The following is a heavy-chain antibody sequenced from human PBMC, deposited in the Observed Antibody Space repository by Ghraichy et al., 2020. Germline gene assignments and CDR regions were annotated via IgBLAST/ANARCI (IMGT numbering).Heavy chain of an antibody. J-gene: IGHJ3*02. Sequence: GGSLRLSCIASGFSFSRHWISWVRRAPGMGLEWVANISPDGGQQYYVGSVRGRFTISRDNAKNSLFLQMTSLRAEDTAVYYCARDADGFDIWGQGTRVSVSS. CDR2: ISPDGGQQ. CDR3: ARDADGFDI. CDR1: GFSFSRHW. V-gene: IGHV3-7*03.